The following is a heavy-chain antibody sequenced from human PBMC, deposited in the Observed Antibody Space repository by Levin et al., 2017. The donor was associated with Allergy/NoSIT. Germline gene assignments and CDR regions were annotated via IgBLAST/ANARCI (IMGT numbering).Heavy chain of an antibody. Sequence: SCAAFGFTFSGSWMYWVRQVPGKGLEWVSLIRNDGSGTTYADSVKGRFTISRDNAKNTLYLQMNSLRGEDTAIYYCARSDGGFDSWGQGTLVTVSS. CDR1: GFTFSGSW. CDR2: IRNDGSGT. J-gene: IGHJ4*02. V-gene: IGHV3-74*03. CDR3: ARSDGGFDS. D-gene: IGHD3-16*01.